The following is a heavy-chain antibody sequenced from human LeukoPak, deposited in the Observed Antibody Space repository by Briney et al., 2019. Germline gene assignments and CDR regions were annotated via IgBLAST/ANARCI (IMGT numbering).Heavy chain of an antibody. D-gene: IGHD3-10*02. J-gene: IGHJ6*04. Sequence: GGSLRLSCVASGFTFRTYWMSWVRQAPGEGLEWVATIKQDGSEKYYVDSVKGRFTISRDNAKNSLFLQMNSLRAEDTAVYYCAELGITMIGGVWGKGTTVTISS. CDR3: AELGITMIGGV. CDR2: IKQDGSEK. CDR1: GFTFRTYW. V-gene: IGHV3-7*01.